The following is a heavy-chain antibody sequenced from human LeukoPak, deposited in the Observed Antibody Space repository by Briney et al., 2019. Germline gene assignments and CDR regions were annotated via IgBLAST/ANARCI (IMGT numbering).Heavy chain of an antibody. Sequence: GASVKVSCKASGYTFTSYDINWVRQATGQGLEWMGWMNPNSGNTGYAQKFQGRVTMTRNTSISTAYMEVSSLRSEDTAVYYCARGYCSGGSCYFDYWGQGTLVTVSS. D-gene: IGHD2-15*01. V-gene: IGHV1-8*01. CDR3: ARGYCSGGSCYFDY. J-gene: IGHJ4*02. CDR2: MNPNSGNT. CDR1: GYTFTSYD.